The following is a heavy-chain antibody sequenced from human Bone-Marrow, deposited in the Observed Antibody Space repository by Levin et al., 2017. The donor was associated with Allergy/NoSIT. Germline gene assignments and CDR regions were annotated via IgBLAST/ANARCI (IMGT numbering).Heavy chain of an antibody. CDR2: INKASSTI. Sequence: GESLKISCAVSGFSFSDYYMSWIRQPPGKGLEWVSYINKASSTIYYADSVRGRFTISRDNAKNSLYLQMNSLRVDDTAVYYCVRDGGLIDYWGQGTLVTVSS. J-gene: IGHJ4*02. V-gene: IGHV3-11*01. D-gene: IGHD3-22*01. CDR3: VRDGGLIDY. CDR1: GFSFSDYY.